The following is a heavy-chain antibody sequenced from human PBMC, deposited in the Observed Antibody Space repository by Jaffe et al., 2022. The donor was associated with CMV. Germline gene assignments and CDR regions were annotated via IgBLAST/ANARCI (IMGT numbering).Heavy chain of an antibody. J-gene: IGHJ4*02. V-gene: IGHV4-34*01. CDR3: ARAVWRSSFDY. CDR1: GGSFSGYY. CDR2: INHSGST. Sequence: QVQLQQWGAGLLKPSETLSLTCAVYGGSFSGYYWSWIRQPPGKGLEWIGEINHSGSTNYNPSLKSRVTISVDTSKNQFSLKLSSVTAADTAVYYCARAVWRSSFDYWGQGTLVTVSS.